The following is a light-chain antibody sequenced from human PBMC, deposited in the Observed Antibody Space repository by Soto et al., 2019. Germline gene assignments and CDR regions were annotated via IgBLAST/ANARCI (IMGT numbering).Light chain of an antibody. CDR1: SSDVGGYKY. V-gene: IGLV2-14*01. Sequence: QSVLTQPASVSGSPGQSITISCTGTSSDVGGYKYVSWYQHHPGQAPKLMIHAVNSRPSGVSTRFSGSKPGNTASLTISGLQPEDEADYYCSSYTSSSTWVFGGGTKLTVL. J-gene: IGLJ3*02. CDR2: AVN. CDR3: SSYTSSSTWV.